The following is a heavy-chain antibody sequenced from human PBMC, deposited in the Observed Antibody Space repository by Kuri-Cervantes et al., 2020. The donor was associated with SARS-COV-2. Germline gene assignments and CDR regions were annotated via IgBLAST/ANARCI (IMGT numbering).Heavy chain of an antibody. CDR1: GFTFNNYA. J-gene: IGHJ6*02. D-gene: IGHD6-13*01. CDR2: TSYDGSNK. CDR3: ARDLRQQLAYGMDV. V-gene: IGHV3-30*04. Sequence: GESLKISCAASGFTFNNYAMHWVRQTPGEGLEWVAITSYDGSNKYYADSVKGRFTISRDNSKNTLYLQMNSLRAEDTAVNYCARDLRQQLAYGMDVWGQGTTVTVSS.